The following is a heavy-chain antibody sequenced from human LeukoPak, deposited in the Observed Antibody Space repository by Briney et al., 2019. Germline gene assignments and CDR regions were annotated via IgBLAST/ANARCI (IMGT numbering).Heavy chain of an antibody. Sequence: SETLSLTCTVSGGSITSSSYYWGWIRQPPGKGLEWIGSFYYSGSTYYNPSLKSRVTISVDTSKNQFSLRLTSVTAADTAVYYCVRNPPRSGWYADWFGPWGQGTLVTVTS. D-gene: IGHD6-19*01. CDR3: VRNPPRSGWYADWFGP. CDR1: GGSITSSSYY. V-gene: IGHV4-39*01. J-gene: IGHJ5*02. CDR2: FYYSGST.